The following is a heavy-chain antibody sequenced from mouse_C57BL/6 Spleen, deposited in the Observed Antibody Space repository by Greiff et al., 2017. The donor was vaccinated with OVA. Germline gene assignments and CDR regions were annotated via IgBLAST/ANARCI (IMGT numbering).Heavy chain of an antibody. CDR1: GFTFTDYY. CDR2: ISNKANGNTT. V-gene: IGHV7-3*01. CDR3: ARYVHYFDY. J-gene: IGHJ2*01. Sequence: EVKVVESGGGLVQPGGSLSLSCAASGFTFTDYYMSWVRQPPGKALEWLGFISNKANGNTTEYSASVKGRFTISRDNSQSILYLQMTALRSEDSATYYCARYVHYFDYWGQGTTLTVSS.